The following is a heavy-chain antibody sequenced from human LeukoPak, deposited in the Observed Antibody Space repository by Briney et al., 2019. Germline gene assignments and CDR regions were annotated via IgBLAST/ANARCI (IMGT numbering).Heavy chain of an antibody. CDR3: ARSGGYSYGSFDY. V-gene: IGHV4-59*07. Sequence: SDTLSLTCTVSGDSISRYYWSWLRQPPGKGLEWLGYIYYSGSTNYNPSLKSRVTISVDTSKNQFSLKLSSVTAADTAVYYCARSGGYSYGSFDYWGQGTLVTVSS. CDR1: GDSISRYY. CDR2: IYYSGST. D-gene: IGHD5-18*01. J-gene: IGHJ4*02.